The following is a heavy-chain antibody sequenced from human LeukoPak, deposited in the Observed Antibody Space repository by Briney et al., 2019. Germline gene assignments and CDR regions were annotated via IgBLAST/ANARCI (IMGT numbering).Heavy chain of an antibody. CDR1: GGSISSGSYY. V-gene: IGHV4-61*02. CDR2: IYTSGST. J-gene: IGHJ5*02. CDR3: ARVYASGRTAARWFDP. Sequence: SETLSLTCTVSGGSISSGSYYWSWIRQPAGKGLEWIGRIYTSGSTHYNPSLKSRVTISADTSKNQFSLKLSSVTAADTAVYYCARVYASGRTAARWFDPWGQGTLVTVSS. D-gene: IGHD2-8*01.